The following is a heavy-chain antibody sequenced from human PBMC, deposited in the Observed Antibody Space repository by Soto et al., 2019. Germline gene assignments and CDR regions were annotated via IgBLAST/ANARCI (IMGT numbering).Heavy chain of an antibody. CDR1: GYTFTSYY. V-gene: IGHV1-18*04. CDR2: ISAYNGNT. CDR3: ARDPSGTMIPTYAFDI. Sequence: ASVKVSCKASGYTFTSYYMHWVRQAPGQGLEWMGWISAYNGNTNYAQKLQGRVTMTTDTSTSTAYMELRSLRSDDTAVYYCARDPSGTMIPTYAFDIWGQGTMVTVSS. J-gene: IGHJ3*02. D-gene: IGHD3-22*01.